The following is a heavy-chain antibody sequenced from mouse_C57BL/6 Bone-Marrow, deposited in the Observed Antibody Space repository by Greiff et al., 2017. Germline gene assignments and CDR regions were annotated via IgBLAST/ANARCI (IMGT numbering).Heavy chain of an antibody. J-gene: IGHJ3*01. CDR1: GYTFTDHT. CDR2: IYPRDGST. Sequence: VQLQQSDAELVKPGASVKISCKVSGYTFTDHTIHWMKQRPEQGLEWIGYIYPRDGSTKYNEKFKGKATLTADKSSSTAYMQLNSLTSEDSAVYYCAGRHDGCDQAWFAYWGQGALVTVSA. V-gene: IGHV1-78*01. CDR3: AGRHDGCDQAWFAY. D-gene: IGHD2-3*01.